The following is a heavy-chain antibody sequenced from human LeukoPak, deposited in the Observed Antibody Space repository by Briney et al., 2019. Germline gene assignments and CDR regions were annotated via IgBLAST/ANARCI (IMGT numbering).Heavy chain of an antibody. CDR2: IIPIFGTA. CDR1: GYTFTSYA. CDR3: ARDVLGSGSYVLGYYYYYMDV. J-gene: IGHJ6*03. D-gene: IGHD3-10*01. Sequence: GASVKVSCKASGYTFTSYAISWVRQAPGQGLEWMGGIIPIFGTANYAQKFQGRVTITADESTSTAYMELSSLRSEDTAVYYCARDVLGSGSYVLGYYYYYMDVWGKGTTVTVSS. V-gene: IGHV1-69*13.